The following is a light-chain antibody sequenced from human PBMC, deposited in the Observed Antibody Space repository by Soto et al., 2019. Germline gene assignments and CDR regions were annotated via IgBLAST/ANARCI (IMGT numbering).Light chain of an antibody. Sequence: ETVLTQSTGTLSLSPGERATLSCRASQSVSSTYLAWYQQKPGQAPRLLIYGASSRATGIPDRFSGSGSGTDFTLTISRLEPEDFAVYYCQQYGSTPRTFGQGSKVEIK. CDR2: GAS. J-gene: IGKJ1*01. CDR3: QQYGSTPRT. CDR1: QSVSSTY. V-gene: IGKV3-20*01.